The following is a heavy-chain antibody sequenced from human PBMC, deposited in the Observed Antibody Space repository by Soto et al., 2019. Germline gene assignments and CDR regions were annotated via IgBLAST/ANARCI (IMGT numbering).Heavy chain of an antibody. D-gene: IGHD6-19*01. CDR2: IWYDGSNK. Sequence: QVQLVESGGGVVQPGRSLRLSCAASGFTFSSYGMHWVRQAPGKGLEWVAVIWYDGSNKYYADSVKGRFTISRDNSKNPLYLQMNSLRAEDTAVYYCARDPPHAPTIGAGYFQHWGQGTLVTVSS. J-gene: IGHJ1*01. CDR1: GFTFSSYG. CDR3: ARDPPHAPTIGAGYFQH. V-gene: IGHV3-33*01.